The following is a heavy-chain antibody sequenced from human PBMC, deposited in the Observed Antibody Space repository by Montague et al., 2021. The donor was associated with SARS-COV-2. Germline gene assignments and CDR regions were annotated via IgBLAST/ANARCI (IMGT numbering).Heavy chain of an antibody. V-gene: IGHV3-23*01. CDR1: GFTFSSYA. Sequence: SLRLSCAASGFTFSSYAMSWVRQAPRKGLEWVSAISGSGGSTYYADSVKGRFTISRDNSKNTLYLQMNSLRAEDTAVYYCAKPGRITIFGVGRNWFDPWGQGTLVTVSS. CDR2: ISGSGGST. CDR3: AKPGRITIFGVGRNWFDP. J-gene: IGHJ5*02. D-gene: IGHD3-3*01.